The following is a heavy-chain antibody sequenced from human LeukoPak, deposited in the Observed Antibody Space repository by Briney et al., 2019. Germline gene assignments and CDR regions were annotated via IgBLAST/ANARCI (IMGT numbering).Heavy chain of an antibody. D-gene: IGHD2-21*02. CDR2: INHSGST. CDR3: ARHRRVTPFDY. J-gene: IGHJ4*02. V-gene: IGHV4-34*01. Sequence: SETLSLTCAVYGGSFSGYYWSWFRRPPGKGLGGIGEINHSGSTNYNPSLKSRVTISVDTSKNQFSLKLSSVTAADTAVYYCARHRRVTPFDYWGQGTLVTVSS. CDR1: GGSFSGYY.